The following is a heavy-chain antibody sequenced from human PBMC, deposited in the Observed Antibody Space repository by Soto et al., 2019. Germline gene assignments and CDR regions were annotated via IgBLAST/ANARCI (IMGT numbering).Heavy chain of an antibody. D-gene: IGHD3-22*01. J-gene: IGHJ5*02. CDR2: ISGSGGST. Sequence: EVQLLESGGGLVQPGGSLRLSCAASGFTFSSYAMSWVRQAPGKGLEWVSAISGSGGSTYYADSVKGRFTISRDNSKNTLYLQMNSLRAEDTAVYYCARDNNYYDSSGYYQSHRDWFDPWGQGTLVTVSS. CDR3: ARDNNYYDSSGYYQSHRDWFDP. V-gene: IGHV3-23*01. CDR1: GFTFSSYA.